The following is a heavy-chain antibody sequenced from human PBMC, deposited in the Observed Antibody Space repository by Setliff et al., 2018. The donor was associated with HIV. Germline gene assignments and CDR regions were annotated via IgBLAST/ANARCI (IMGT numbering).Heavy chain of an antibody. J-gene: IGHJ4*02. V-gene: IGHV5-51*01. D-gene: IGHD3-10*01. CDR3: ARSDVVLYPIAY. CDR2: MYPGDSDT. Sequence: GESLKISCKGSGYSFTDYWIAWVRQMPGKGLEWMGIMYPGDSDTRYSPSFQGRVTISADKSISTSYLHWSSLKASDTAMYYCARSDVVLYPIAYWGQGTLVTVSS. CDR1: GYSFTDYW.